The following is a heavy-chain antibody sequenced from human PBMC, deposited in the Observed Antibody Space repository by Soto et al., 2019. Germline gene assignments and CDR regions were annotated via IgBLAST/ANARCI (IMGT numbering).Heavy chain of an antibody. J-gene: IGHJ5*02. D-gene: IGHD3-16*02. CDR1: GFSLSSSGLG. V-gene: IGHV2-5*02. CDR3: AHTSYLVPGVVPRFDP. Sequence: GSGPTLVNPTQTLTLTCTFSGFSLSSSGLGVGWIRQPPGKALEWLAVIYWDDDKRYSPSLKSRLTITKDTSKNQVVLIMTNMDPVDTATYYCAHTSYLVPGVVPRFDPWGQGTLVTVSS. CDR2: IYWDDDK.